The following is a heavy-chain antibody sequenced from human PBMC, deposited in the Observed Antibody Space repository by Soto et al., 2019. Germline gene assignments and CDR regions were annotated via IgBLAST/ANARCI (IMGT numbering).Heavy chain of an antibody. D-gene: IGHD2-21*02. Sequence: QVQLVESGGGVVQAGRSLRLSCAASGFTFSSYGMHWVRQAPGKGLEWVTVISYDGSNKYYADSVKGRFTISRDNSKNTLDLQMNSLRVEDTAVYFWAKERSVTPRSDAFDLWGQGTMVTVSS. V-gene: IGHV3-30*18. J-gene: IGHJ3*01. CDR1: GFTFSSYG. CDR3: AKERSVTPRSDAFDL. CDR2: ISYDGSNK.